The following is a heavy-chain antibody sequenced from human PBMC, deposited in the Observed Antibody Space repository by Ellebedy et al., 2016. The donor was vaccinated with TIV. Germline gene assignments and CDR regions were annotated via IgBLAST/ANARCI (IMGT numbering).Heavy chain of an antibody. CDR2: IYTGGRT. CDR1: GFTVSSNY. CDR3: ARDGFFTMLDP. D-gene: IGHD3-10*01. V-gene: IGHV3-66*01. J-gene: IGHJ5*02. Sequence: GGSLRLSCAASGFTVSSNYMSWVRQAPRKGLEWVSVIYTGGRTNFADSVKGRFTISRDNSKNTLYLQMNSLRAEDTAVYYCARDGFFTMLDPWGQGTLVTVSS.